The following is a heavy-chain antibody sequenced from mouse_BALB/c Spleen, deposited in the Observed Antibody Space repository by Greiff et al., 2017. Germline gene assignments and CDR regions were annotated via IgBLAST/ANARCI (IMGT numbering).Heavy chain of an antibody. D-gene: IGHD2-14*01. Sequence: EVQLVESGGGLVKPGGSLKLSCAASGFTFSDYYMYWVRQTPEKRLEWVATISDGGSYTYYPDSVKGRFTISRDNAKNNLYLQMSSLKSEDTAMYYCAREEDRYSWFAYWGQGTGHCLC. CDR1: GFTFSDYY. J-gene: IGHJ3*01. CDR2: ISDGGSYT. CDR3: AREEDRYSWFAY. V-gene: IGHV5-4*02.